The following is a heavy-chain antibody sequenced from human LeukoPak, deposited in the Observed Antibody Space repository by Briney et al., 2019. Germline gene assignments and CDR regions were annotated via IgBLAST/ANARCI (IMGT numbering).Heavy chain of an antibody. CDR3: ARDRGYTYGFPSDY. CDR1: GLTFSTYS. D-gene: IGHD5-18*01. J-gene: IGHJ4*02. CDR2: ISNSGGTI. Sequence: GGSLRLSCAASGLTFSTYSMNWVRQAPGKGLEWVSYISNSGGTIYYADSVKGRFTISRDNAKNSLYLQMNSLRAEDTAVYYCARDRGYTYGFPSDYWGQGTLVTVSS. V-gene: IGHV3-48*04.